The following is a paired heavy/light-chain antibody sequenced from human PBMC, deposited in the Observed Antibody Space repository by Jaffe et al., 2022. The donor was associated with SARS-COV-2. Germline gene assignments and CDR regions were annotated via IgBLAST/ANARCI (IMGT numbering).Light chain of an antibody. CDR2: QDR. CDR1: KLGDKN. V-gene: IGLV3-1*01. CDR3: QAWDSLVV. Sequence: SYELTQPPSVSVFPGQTASITCSGDKLGDKNVCWYQQKPGQSPVLVIYQDRKRPSGIPERFSGSNSGKTATLTISGTQAMDEADYYCQAWDSLVVFGGGTKLTVL. J-gene: IGLJ2*01.
Heavy chain of an antibody. CDR2: ITPILDTA. J-gene: IGHJ6*03. D-gene: IGHD3-16*01. CDR3: ARGLYRFGDYYYYYMDV. Sequence: QVQLVQSGAEVKKPGSSVKVSCKASGGTFSSYAISWVRQAPGQGLEWMGGITPILDTANYAQKFQGRVTITADESTSTAYMELSSLRSEDTAVYYCARGLYRFGDYYYYYMDVWGKGTTVTVSS. CDR1: GGTFSSYA. V-gene: IGHV1-69*01.